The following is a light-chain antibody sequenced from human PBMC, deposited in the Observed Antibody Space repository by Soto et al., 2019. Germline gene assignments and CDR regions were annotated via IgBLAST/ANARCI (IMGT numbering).Light chain of an antibody. CDR1: SSDVGGYNY. CDR2: DVT. Sequence: QSALTQPASVSGSPGQSITISCTGTSSDVGGYNYVSWYQQHPVKAPKLMIYDVTNRPSGVSDRFPGSKSGNTASLTISGLQAEDEVDYYCSSYTSSSTPSVFGTGTKVTVL. V-gene: IGLV2-14*01. CDR3: SSYTSSSTPSV. J-gene: IGLJ1*01.